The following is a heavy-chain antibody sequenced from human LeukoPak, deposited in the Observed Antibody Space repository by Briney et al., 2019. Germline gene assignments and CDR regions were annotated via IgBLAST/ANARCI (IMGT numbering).Heavy chain of an antibody. D-gene: IGHD6-19*01. J-gene: IGHJ4*02. CDR3: ARPQYSSGWPFDY. CDR2: IYYSGST. V-gene: IGHV4-39*01. CDR1: GGSISSSSYY. Sequence: PSETLSLTCTVSGGSISSSSYYWGWIRQPPGKGLEWIGSIYYSGSTYYNPSLKSRVTISVDTSKNQFSLKLSSVTAADTAVYYCARPQYSSGWPFDYWGQGTLVTVSS.